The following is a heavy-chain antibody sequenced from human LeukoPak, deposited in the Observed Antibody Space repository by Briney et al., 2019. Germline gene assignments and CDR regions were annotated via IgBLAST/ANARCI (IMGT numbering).Heavy chain of an antibody. CDR2: ISSSSSTI. V-gene: IGHV3-48*02. Sequence: GRSLRLSCAASGFTFSSYGMHWVRQAPGKGLEWVSYISSSSSTIYYADSVKGRFTISRDNAKNSLYLQMNSLRDEDTAVYYCARDQSRPYCTNGVCIYYYYYGMDVWGQGTTVTVSS. CDR1: GFTFSSYG. J-gene: IGHJ6*02. D-gene: IGHD2-8*01. CDR3: ARDQSRPYCTNGVCIYYYYYGMDV.